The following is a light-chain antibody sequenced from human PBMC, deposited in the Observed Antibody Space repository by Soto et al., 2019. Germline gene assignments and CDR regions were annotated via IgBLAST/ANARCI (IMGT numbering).Light chain of an antibody. CDR2: GNS. CDR1: SSNIGAGYD. V-gene: IGLV1-40*01. CDR3: QSYDSTLSGYV. Sequence: QSVLTQPPSVSGAPGQRVTISCTGSSSNIGAGYDVHWYQQLPGTTPKLLIYGNSNRPSGVPDRFSGYKSGTSASLAITGRQAEDEADYYCQSYDSTLSGYVFGIGTKV. J-gene: IGLJ1*01.